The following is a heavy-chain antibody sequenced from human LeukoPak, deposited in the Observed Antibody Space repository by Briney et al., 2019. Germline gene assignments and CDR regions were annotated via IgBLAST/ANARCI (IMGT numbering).Heavy chain of an antibody. Sequence: PGGSLRLSCAASGFNLDDYTMHWVRHPPGKGLEWVSGISWNSDFIVYGDSVKGRFTISRDNARNSLFLQMNSLRAEDTAVYYCARDREVGTGTTLRNNFWGQGTLVTVSS. J-gene: IGHJ4*02. CDR1: GFNLDDYT. CDR2: ISWNSDFI. D-gene: IGHD1-14*01. CDR3: ARDREVGTGTTLRNNF. V-gene: IGHV3-9*01.